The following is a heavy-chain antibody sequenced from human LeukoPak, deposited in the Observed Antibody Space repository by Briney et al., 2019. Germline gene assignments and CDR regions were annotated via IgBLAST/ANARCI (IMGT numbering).Heavy chain of an antibody. J-gene: IGHJ3*02. CDR3: AMLMVYAPVKNAFDI. V-gene: IGHV1-69*13. D-gene: IGHD2-8*01. Sequence: ASVKVSCKASGGTFSSYAISWVRQAPGQGLEWMGGIIPIFGTANYAQKFQGRVTITADESTSTAYMELSSLRSEDTAVYYCAMLMVYAPVKNAFDIWGQGTMVTVSS. CDR1: GGTFSSYA. CDR2: IIPIFGTA.